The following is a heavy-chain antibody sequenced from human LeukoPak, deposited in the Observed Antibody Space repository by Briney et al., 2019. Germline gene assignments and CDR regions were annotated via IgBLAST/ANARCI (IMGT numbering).Heavy chain of an antibody. Sequence: ASVKVSCKASGYTFTSYDINWVRQATGQGLEWMGWMNPNSGNTGYAQEFQGRVTMTRNTSISTAYMELSSLRSEDTAVYYCATGASSSAFDYWGQGTLVTVSS. CDR1: GYTFTSYD. V-gene: IGHV1-8*01. D-gene: IGHD6-6*01. J-gene: IGHJ4*02. CDR2: MNPNSGNT. CDR3: ATGASSSAFDY.